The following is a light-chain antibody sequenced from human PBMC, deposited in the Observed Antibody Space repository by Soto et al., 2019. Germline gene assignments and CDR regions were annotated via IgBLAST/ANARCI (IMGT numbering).Light chain of an antibody. Sequence: QSALTQPRSVSGSPGQSVTISCTGTSSDVGGYNYVSWYQQHPGKAPKLMIYDVSKRPSGVPDRFSGSKSGNTASLTISGLHAEDEADYYCCSYAVTDHVFGTGTKLTVL. CDR2: DVS. CDR1: SSDVGGYNY. V-gene: IGLV2-11*01. CDR3: CSYAVTDHV. J-gene: IGLJ1*01.